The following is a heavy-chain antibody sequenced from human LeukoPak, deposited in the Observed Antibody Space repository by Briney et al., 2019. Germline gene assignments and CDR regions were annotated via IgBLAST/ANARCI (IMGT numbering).Heavy chain of an antibody. CDR3: ARDHLFEYSSSSRGSGRWFDP. Sequence: ASVKVSCKVSGYTLTELSMHWVRQAPGKGLEWMGGFDPEDGETIYAQKFQGRVTITTDESTSTAYMELSSLRSEDTAVYYCARDHLFEYSSSSRGSGRWFDPWGQGTLVTVSS. V-gene: IGHV1-24*01. J-gene: IGHJ5*02. CDR2: FDPEDGET. D-gene: IGHD6-6*01. CDR1: GYTLTELS.